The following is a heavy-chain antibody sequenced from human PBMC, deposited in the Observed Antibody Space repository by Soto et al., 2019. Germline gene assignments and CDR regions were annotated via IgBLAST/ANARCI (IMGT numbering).Heavy chain of an antibody. CDR1: GGTFNSYT. D-gene: IGHD5-12*01. Sequence: PVKIARKASGGTFNSYTISCARQAPGQGLEWMGGIIPIFGTANYAQKFQGRVTITADESTSTAYMELSSLRSEDAAVYYCARGNHRWLQLWYFDLWGRGTLVTVS. CDR2: IIPIFGTA. J-gene: IGHJ2*01. V-gene: IGHV1-69*13. CDR3: ARGNHRWLQLWYFDL.